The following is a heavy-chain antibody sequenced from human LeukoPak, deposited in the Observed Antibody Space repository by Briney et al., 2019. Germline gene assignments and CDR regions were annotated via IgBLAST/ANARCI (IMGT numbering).Heavy chain of an antibody. CDR2: FYSSGST. J-gene: IGHJ3*01. V-gene: IGHV4-39*01. Sequence: SETLSLTCSVSAGSMSSGSVYWGWIRQSPGKGLERIGSFYSSGSTHYNPSLKTRGTISADTSKNQFSLHLRSVTAADTAIYYCARRPTALHAFDLWGHGTMVTVSS. CDR1: AGSMSSGSVY. CDR3: ARRPTALHAFDL.